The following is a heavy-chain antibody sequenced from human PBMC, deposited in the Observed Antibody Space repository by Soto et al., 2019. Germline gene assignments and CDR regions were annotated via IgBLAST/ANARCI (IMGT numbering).Heavy chain of an antibody. J-gene: IGHJ4*02. CDR3: ARQTWDYYSSNFDY. CDR1: GFTFSSYS. D-gene: IGHD3-10*01. V-gene: IGHV3-48*02. Sequence: PGGSLRLSCAASGFTFSSYSMNWVRQAPGKGLEWVSYIGTTSGNIYYADSLKGRFTISRDNAKNSLYLQMDSLRDEDTAVYYCARQTWDYYSSNFDYWGLGTLVTVSS. CDR2: IGTTSGNI.